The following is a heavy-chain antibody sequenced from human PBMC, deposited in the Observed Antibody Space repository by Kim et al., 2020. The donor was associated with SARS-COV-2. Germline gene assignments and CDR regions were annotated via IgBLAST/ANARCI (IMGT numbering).Heavy chain of an antibody. V-gene: IGHV3-23*01. CDR3: AKGQQWLAILRGFDY. Sequence: DAVKGRFTISRDNAKNTLYQQMHRLRAEDTAVYYGAKGQQWLAILRGFDYWGQGTLVTVSS. D-gene: IGHD6-19*01. J-gene: IGHJ4*02.